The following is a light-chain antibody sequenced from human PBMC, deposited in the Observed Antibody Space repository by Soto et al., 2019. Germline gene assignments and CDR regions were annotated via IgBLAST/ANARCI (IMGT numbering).Light chain of an antibody. V-gene: IGLV1-40*01. J-gene: IGLJ2*01. CDR1: SSNIGAGYD. CDR3: QSYDSSLSGQHVV. Sequence: QLVLTQPPSVSGAPGQRVTISCTGSSSNIGAGYDVHWYQQLPGTAPKLLIYGNSNRPSGVPDRFSGSKSGTSASLAITGLQAEDEADYYCQSYDSSLSGQHVVFGGGTKLTVL. CDR2: GNS.